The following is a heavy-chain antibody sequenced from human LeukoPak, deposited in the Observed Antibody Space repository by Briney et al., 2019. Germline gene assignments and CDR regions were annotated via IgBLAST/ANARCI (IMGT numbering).Heavy chain of an antibody. CDR2: IIPIFGTA. CDR3: ARGIGAGGGSCLVY. CDR1: GGTFSSYA. J-gene: IGHJ4*02. Sequence: SVKVSCKASGGTFSSYAISWVRQAPGQGLEWMGRIIPIFGTANYAQKFQGRVTITTDESTSTAYMELSSLRSEDPAAYYCARGIGAGGGSCLVYWGQGTLVTVSS. V-gene: IGHV1-69*05. D-gene: IGHD2-15*01.